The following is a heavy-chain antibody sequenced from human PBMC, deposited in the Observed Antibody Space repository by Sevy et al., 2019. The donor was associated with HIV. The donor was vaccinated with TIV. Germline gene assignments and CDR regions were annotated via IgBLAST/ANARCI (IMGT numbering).Heavy chain of an antibody. D-gene: IGHD5-18*01. CDR1: GFTFGDYA. V-gene: IGHV3-49*03. J-gene: IGHJ4*02. Sequence: GGSLRLSCTASGFTFGDYAMSWFRQAPGKGLEWVGFIRSKAYGGTTEYAASVKGRFTISRDDSKSIAYLQMNSLKTEDTAVYYCTRGPPGYSYGYHHFDYWGQGTLVTVSS. CDR3: TRGPPGYSYGYHHFDY. CDR2: IRSKAYGGTT.